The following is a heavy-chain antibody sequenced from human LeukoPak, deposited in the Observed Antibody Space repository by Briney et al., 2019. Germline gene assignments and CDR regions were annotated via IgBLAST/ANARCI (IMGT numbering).Heavy chain of an antibody. D-gene: IGHD4-11*01. V-gene: IGHV1-2*02. CDR1: GYTFTGYY. J-gene: IGHJ6*03. CDR2: INPNSGGT. CDR3: ARGVPDYSKFPYYYYMDV. Sequence: ASVKVSCKASGYTFTGYYMHWVRQAPGQGLEWMGWINPNSGGTNYAQKFQGRVTMTRDTSISTAYMELSRLRSDDTAVYYCARGVPDYSKFPYYYYMDVWGKGTTVTVSS.